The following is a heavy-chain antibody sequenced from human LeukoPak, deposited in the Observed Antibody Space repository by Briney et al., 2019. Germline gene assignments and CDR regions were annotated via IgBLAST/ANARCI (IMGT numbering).Heavy chain of an antibody. V-gene: IGHV3-23*01. CDR2: ISGSGGST. Sequence: PGGSLRLSCAASGFTFSSYAMSWVRQAPGKGLEWVSAISGSGGSTYYADSVKGRFTISRDNSKNTLYLQMNSLRAEDTAVYYCANYYGSGSYYLPTPFDYWGQGTLVTVSS. CDR1: GFTFSSYA. D-gene: IGHD3-10*01. CDR3: ANYYGSGSYYLPTPFDY. J-gene: IGHJ4*02.